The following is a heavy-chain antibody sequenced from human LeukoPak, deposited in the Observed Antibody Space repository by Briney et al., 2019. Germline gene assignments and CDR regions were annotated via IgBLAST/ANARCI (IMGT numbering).Heavy chain of an antibody. V-gene: IGHV4-61*08. Sequence: PSETLSLTCTVSGGSISSGGYYWSWIRQPPGKGLEWIGYIYYSGSTNYNPSLKSRVTISVDTSKNQFSLKLSSVTAADTAVYYCARGAGRYFDWSHFDYWGQGTLVTVSS. D-gene: IGHD3-9*01. CDR3: ARGAGRYFDWSHFDY. J-gene: IGHJ4*02. CDR2: IYYSGST. CDR1: GGSISSGGYY.